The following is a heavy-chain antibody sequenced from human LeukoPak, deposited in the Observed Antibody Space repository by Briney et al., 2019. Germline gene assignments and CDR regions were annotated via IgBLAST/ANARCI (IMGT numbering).Heavy chain of an antibody. J-gene: IGHJ5*02. Sequence: ASVKASCKASGGTFSSYAISWVRQAPGQGLEWMGRIIPIFGTANYAQKFQGRVTITTDESTSTAYMELSSLRSEDTAVYYCASLHTTVTKGWFDPWGQGTLVTVSS. CDR3: ASLHTTVTKGWFDP. D-gene: IGHD4-17*01. CDR1: GGTFSSYA. V-gene: IGHV1-69*05. CDR2: IIPIFGTA.